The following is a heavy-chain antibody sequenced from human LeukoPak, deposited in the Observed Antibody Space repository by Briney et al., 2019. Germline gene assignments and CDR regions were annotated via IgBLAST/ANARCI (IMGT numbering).Heavy chain of an antibody. CDR3: ARPLFIYYYGMDV. CDR1: GGIFSSYA. V-gene: IGHV1-69*13. CDR2: IIPIFGTA. D-gene: IGHD2-21*01. J-gene: IGHJ6*02. Sequence: SVKVSCKAPGGIFSSYALSWVRQAPGQGLEWMGGIIPIFGTANYAQKFQGRVTITADESTRTAYMELSSLRSEDTAVYYCARPLFIYYYGMDVWGQGTTVTVSS.